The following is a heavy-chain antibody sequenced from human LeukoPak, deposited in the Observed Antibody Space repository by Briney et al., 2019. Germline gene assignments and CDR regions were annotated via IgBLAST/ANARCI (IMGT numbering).Heavy chain of an antibody. CDR3: ATTAGGYDYYYYYGMDV. CDR1: GYTFTGYY. J-gene: IGHJ6*02. CDR2: IIPILGIA. D-gene: IGHD5-12*01. Sequence: SVKVSCKASGYTFTGYYMHWVRQAPGQGLEWMGRIIPILGIANYAQKFQGRVTITADKSTSTAYMELSSLRSEDTAVYYCATTAGGYDYYYYYGMDVWGQGTTVTVSS. V-gene: IGHV1-69*02.